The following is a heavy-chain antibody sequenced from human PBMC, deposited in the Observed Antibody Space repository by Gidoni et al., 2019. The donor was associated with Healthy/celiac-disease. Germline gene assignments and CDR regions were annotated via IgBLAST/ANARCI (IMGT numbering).Heavy chain of an antibody. CDR3: ARGPTSGAHYFDY. Sequence: QLQLQESGPGLVKPSQTLSLTCAVSGGSISSGGYSWSWLRQRPGKGLEWIGYVYPSGSPYYNPALKCRVTVSVDRSKNQFSLKLSSVTAADTAVYYCARGPTSGAHYFDYWGQGTLVTVSS. V-gene: IGHV4-30-2*01. J-gene: IGHJ4*02. D-gene: IGHD7-27*01. CDR2: VYPSGSP. CDR1: GGSISSGGYS.